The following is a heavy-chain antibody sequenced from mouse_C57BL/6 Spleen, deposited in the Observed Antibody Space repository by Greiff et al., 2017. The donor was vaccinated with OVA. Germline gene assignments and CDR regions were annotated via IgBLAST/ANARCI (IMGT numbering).Heavy chain of an antibody. Sequence: EVQLVESGGGLVKPGGSLKLSCAASGFTFSSYAMSWVRQTPEKRLEWVATISDGGSYTYYPDNVKGRFTISRDNAKNNLYLQMSHLKSEDTAMYYCARATVVARAMDYWGQGTSVTVSS. D-gene: IGHD1-1*01. V-gene: IGHV5-4*01. CDR1: GFTFSSYA. CDR2: ISDGGSYT. CDR3: ARATVVARAMDY. J-gene: IGHJ4*01.